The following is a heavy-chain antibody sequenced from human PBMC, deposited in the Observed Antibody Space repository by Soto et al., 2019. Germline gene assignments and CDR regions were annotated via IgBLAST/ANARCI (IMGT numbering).Heavy chain of an antibody. CDR1: GFTFSSYW. CDR3: ARDRYSYYDFWSGSLPYYYYGMDA. J-gene: IGHJ6*02. D-gene: IGHD3-3*01. CDR2: IKQDGSEK. V-gene: IGHV3-7*01. Sequence: GGSLRLSCAASGFTFSSYWMSWVRQAPGKGLEWVANIKQDGSEKYYVDSVKGRFTISRDNAKNSLYLQMNSLRAEDTAVYYCARDRYSYYDFWSGSLPYYYYGMDAWGQGPTVTVSS.